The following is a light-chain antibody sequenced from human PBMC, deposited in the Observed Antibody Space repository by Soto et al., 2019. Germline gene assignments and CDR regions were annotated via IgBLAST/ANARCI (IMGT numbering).Light chain of an antibody. CDR3: QTWGTGNRV. CDR1: SGHSSYA. CDR2: LNSDGSH. V-gene: IGLV4-69*01. J-gene: IGLJ2*01. Sequence: QLVLTQSPSASASLGASVKLTCTLSSGHSSYAIAWHQQQPEKGPRYLMNLNSDGSHSKGDGIPDRFSGSSSGTERYLTISSLQSEDEADYYCQTWGTGNRVFGGGTKLTVL.